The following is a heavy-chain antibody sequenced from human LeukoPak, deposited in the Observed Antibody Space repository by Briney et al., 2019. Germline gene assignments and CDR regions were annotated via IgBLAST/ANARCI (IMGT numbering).Heavy chain of an antibody. Sequence: NPSETLSLTCAVYGGSFSGYYWSWIRQPPGKGLEWIGEINHSGGTNYNPSLKSRVTISVDTSKNQFSLKLSSVTAADTAVYYCAREDYGGKAARAFDIWGQGTMVTVSS. J-gene: IGHJ3*02. V-gene: IGHV4-34*01. CDR3: AREDYGGKAARAFDI. D-gene: IGHD4-23*01. CDR1: GGSFSGYY. CDR2: INHSGGT.